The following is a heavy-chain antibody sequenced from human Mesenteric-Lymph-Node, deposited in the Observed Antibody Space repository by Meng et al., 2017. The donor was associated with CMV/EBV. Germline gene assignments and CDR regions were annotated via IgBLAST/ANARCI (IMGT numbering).Heavy chain of an antibody. CDR1: GFTFSTYW. J-gene: IGHJ4*02. CDR2: INQDGNEI. CDR3: ARARIDF. Sequence: GGSLRLSCTTSGFTFSTYWMTWVRQAPGKGLEWVATINQDGNEIYYVNSLKGRFTISRDIAKNSLYLQMNTLRAEDSAMYYCARARIDFWGQGTLVTVSS. D-gene: IGHD3-3*01. V-gene: IGHV3-7*01.